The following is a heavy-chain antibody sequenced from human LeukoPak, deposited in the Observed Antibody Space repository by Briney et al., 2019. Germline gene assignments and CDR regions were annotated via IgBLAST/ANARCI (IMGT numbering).Heavy chain of an antibody. CDR2: ISSSSSYI. CDR3: ASEHYDSDYFDY. D-gene: IGHD3-22*01. Sequence: PGGSLRLSCAASGFTFSSYSMNWVRQAPGKGLEWVSSISSSSSYIYYADSVKGRFTISRDNAKNSLYLQMNSLRAEDTAVYYCASEHYDSDYFDYWGQGTLVTVSS. CDR1: GFTFSSYS. V-gene: IGHV3-21*01. J-gene: IGHJ4*02.